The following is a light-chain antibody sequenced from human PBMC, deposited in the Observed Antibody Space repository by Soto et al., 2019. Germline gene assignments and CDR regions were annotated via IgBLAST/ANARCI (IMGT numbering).Light chain of an antibody. Sequence: QSALTQPASVSGSPGQSITVSSTGTSSDIGTYNYVSWYQQHPGKAPKVIIYEVNNRPSGVSNRFSGSKSGNTASLTISGLQAEDEADYYCASFTTSSTRVFGTGTKLTVL. J-gene: IGLJ1*01. V-gene: IGLV2-14*01. CDR2: EVN. CDR1: SSDIGTYNY. CDR3: ASFTTSSTRV.